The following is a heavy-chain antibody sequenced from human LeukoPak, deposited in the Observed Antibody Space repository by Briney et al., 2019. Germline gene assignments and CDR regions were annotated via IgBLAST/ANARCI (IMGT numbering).Heavy chain of an antibody. CDR2: INHRGST. J-gene: IGHJ4*02. Sequence: SETLSLTCTVSGGSIRSYYWSWIRQPPGEGLEWIAYINHRGSTRYNPSLKSRVTTSVDTSKNQFSLKLSSVTAADTAVYYCTRVRNGDPGEWYFDYWGQGALVTVSS. CDR1: GGSIRSYY. D-gene: IGHD2-8*01. V-gene: IGHV4-59*01. CDR3: TRVRNGDPGEWYFDY.